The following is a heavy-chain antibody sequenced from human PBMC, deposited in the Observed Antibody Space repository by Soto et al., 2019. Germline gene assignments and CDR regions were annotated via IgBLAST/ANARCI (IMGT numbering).Heavy chain of an antibody. CDR2: IFSNDEK. CDR1: GFSLSNGKVG. V-gene: IGHV2-26*01. D-gene: IGHD6-19*01. J-gene: IGHJ6*03. CDR3: ARILFGRSVAGGYFYMDV. Sequence: HVTLKESGPVLVKPTEPLTLTCTVSGFSLSNGKVGVSWLRQPPGTALEWLAHIFSNDEKSYRTSLKSRLTISEDTSKSQVVLTMTNGEPVDTATYYCARILFGRSVAGGYFYMDVWGKGTTVTVSS.